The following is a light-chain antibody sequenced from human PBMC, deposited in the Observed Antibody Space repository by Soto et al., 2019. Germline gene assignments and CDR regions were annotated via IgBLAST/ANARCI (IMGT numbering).Light chain of an antibody. CDR2: ETY. CDR1: SSNIGGNY. CDR3: AAWDDNLNVVV. Sequence: QSAVTQTPSASGTPGQRVTFSCSGGSSNIGGNYVSWFQQLPGMAPKLLIYETYNRPSGVPDRFSGSKSGTSASLAISGLQSEDEADYYCAAWDDNLNVVVFGGGTKLTVL. V-gene: IGLV1-44*01. J-gene: IGLJ2*01.